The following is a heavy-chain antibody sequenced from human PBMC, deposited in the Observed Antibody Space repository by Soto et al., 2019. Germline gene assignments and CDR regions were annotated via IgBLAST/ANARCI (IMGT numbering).Heavy chain of an antibody. Sequence: DSLKISCKGSGYSFTSYWIGWVRQMPGKGLEWMGIIYPGDSDTRYSPSFQGQVTISADKSISTAYLQWSSLKASDTAMYYCARRIGYCSSTSCYRGYDWFDPWGQGTLVTVSS. D-gene: IGHD2-2*02. CDR3: ARRIGYCSSTSCYRGYDWFDP. CDR2: IYPGDSDT. J-gene: IGHJ5*02. CDR1: GYSFTSYW. V-gene: IGHV5-51*01.